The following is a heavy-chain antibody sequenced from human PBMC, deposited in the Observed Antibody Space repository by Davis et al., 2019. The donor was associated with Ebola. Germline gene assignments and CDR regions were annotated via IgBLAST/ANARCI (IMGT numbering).Heavy chain of an antibody. J-gene: IGHJ2*01. CDR3: ARDSPPGYSYGYAKYWYFDL. CDR2: ISSSSSTI. CDR1: GFTFSSHS. V-gene: IGHV3-48*02. D-gene: IGHD5-18*01. Sequence: GESLKISCAASGFTFSSHSMNWVRQAPGKGLEWVSYISSSSSTIYYADSVKGRFTISRDNAKNSLYLQMNSLRDEDTAVYYCARDSPPGYSYGYAKYWYFDLWGRGTLVTVSS.